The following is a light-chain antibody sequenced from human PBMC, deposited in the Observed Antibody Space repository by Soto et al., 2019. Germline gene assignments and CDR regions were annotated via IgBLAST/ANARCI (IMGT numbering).Light chain of an antibody. Sequence: QSALTQPASVSGSPGRSITISCTGTSSDVGGYNYVSWYQQHPGKAPKLMIYDVSNRPLGVSNRFSGSKSGNTASLTISGLQAEDESDYYFSSYTSSSTLVFGGGTKLTVL. CDR1: SSDVGGYNY. V-gene: IGLV2-14*01. CDR2: DVS. CDR3: SSYTSSSTLV. J-gene: IGLJ2*01.